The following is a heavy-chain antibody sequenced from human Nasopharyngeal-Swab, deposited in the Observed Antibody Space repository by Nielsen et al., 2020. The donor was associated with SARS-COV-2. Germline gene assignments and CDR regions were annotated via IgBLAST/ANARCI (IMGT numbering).Heavy chain of an antibody. CDR2: ITVIGRSP. CDR3: AKGQGAGWYFDL. V-gene: IGHV3-23*01. CDR1: GFTFSSYA. Sequence: GGSLTLSCAVSGFTFSSYAMNWVRHAPVKGLEWVSGITVIGRSPYYADSVKGRFTLSRDNSKNTLYLQMNSLRAEDTAVYYCAKGQGAGWYFDLWGRGTLVTVSS. J-gene: IGHJ2*01.